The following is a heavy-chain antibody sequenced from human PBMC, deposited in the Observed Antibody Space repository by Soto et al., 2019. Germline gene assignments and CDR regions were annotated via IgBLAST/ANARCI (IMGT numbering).Heavy chain of an antibody. J-gene: IGHJ6*03. D-gene: IGHD4-4*01. CDR1: GASIRSYY. CDR3: ATAVPNDYIPNYYYMDV. V-gene: IGHV4-59*01. CDR2: IYYSGGA. Sequence: SETLSLTCTVSGASIRSYYWSWIRQPPGKGLEWIGYIYYSGGANYNPSLESRVTISVDTSKNQVSLKLTSVTAADTAVYYCATAVPNDYIPNYYYMDVWGKGTTITVSS.